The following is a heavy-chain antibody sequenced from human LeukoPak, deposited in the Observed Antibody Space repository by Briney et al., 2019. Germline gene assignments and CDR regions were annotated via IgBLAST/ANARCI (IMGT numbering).Heavy chain of an antibody. V-gene: IGHV4-34*01. CDR2: INHSGST. J-gene: IGHJ4*02. CDR3: ARRFFYISGWYGFYY. Sequence: SETLSLTCAVYGGSFSGYYWSWIRQPPGKGLEWIGEINHSGSTNYNPSLKSRVTISVDTSKNQFSLKLSSVTAADTAVYYCARRFFYISGWYGFYYWGQGTLVSVSS. CDR1: GGSFSGYY. D-gene: IGHD6-19*01.